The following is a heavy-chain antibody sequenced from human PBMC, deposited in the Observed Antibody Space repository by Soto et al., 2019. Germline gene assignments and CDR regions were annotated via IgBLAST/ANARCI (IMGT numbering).Heavy chain of an antibody. V-gene: IGHV5-51*01. CDR2: IYPVDFDT. CDR1: GYSFTNYY. J-gene: IGHJ4*02. D-gene: IGHD1-26*01. Sequence: PGESLKISCSASGYSFTNYYLAWVRQMPGKCLEWMGIIYPVDFDTRYSPSFQGQVTISVDRSIRTAYLQWDSLKASDTAMYYCASSVLVPSTMNYFDFWGQGTLVTVSS. CDR3: ASSVLVPSTMNYFDF.